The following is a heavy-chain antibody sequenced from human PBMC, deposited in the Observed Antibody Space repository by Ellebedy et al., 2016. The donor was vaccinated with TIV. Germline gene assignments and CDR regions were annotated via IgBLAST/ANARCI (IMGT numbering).Heavy chain of an antibody. CDR2: ISGSGDST. CDR1: GFTFSNYA. V-gene: IGHV3-23*01. D-gene: IGHD6-19*01. J-gene: IGHJ4*02. CDR3: AKRVVPVAGTLSHPSFDY. Sequence: GESLKISCAASGFTFSNYAMTWVRQAPGKGLEWVSAISGSGDSTYYADSVKGRFTISRDNSKDTLYLQMHSLRADDTAVYYCAKRVVPVAGTLSHPSFDYWGQGTLVSVSS.